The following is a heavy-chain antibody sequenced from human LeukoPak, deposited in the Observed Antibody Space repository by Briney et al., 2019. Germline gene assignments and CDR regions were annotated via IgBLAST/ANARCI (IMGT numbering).Heavy chain of an antibody. CDR3: SKDQREDYYDSSGFLDY. Sequence: PGGSLRLSCAASGFTFSSYGMHWVRQAPGKGLEWVAFIRYDGSNKYYADSVKGRFTISRDNSKNTLYLQMNSLRAEDRAVYYCSKDQREDYYDSSGFLDYWGQGTLVTVSS. CDR1: GFTFSSYG. CDR2: IRYDGSNK. V-gene: IGHV3-30*02. J-gene: IGHJ4*02. D-gene: IGHD3-22*01.